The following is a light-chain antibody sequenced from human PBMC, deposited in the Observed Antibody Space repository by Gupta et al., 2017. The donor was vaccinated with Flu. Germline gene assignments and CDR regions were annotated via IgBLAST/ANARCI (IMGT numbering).Light chain of an antibody. CDR3: QGRSDWVT. CDR1: QRVASD. Sequence: EIVLTQSPATLSLSAGDTASLSCRASQRVASDLAWYHQKPGQAPMLLIYDASPSATGIPASFSGDGSGTDFTLTISCLEPEDFSFYFCQGRSDWVTFGGGTKVEIK. CDR2: DAS. V-gene: IGKV3-11*01. J-gene: IGKJ4*01.